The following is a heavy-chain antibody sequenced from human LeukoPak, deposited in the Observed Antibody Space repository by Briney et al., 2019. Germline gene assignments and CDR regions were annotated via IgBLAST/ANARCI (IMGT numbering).Heavy chain of an antibody. CDR3: ARAAPTSYSSGWWFDY. Sequence: PGGSLRLSCAASGFTFSSYEMNWVRQAPGKGLEWVSYISSSGSTIYYADSVKGRFTISRDNAKNSLYLQMNSLRAEDTAVYYCARAAPTSYSSGWWFDYWGQGTLVTVSP. D-gene: IGHD6-19*01. J-gene: IGHJ4*02. CDR2: ISSSGSTI. V-gene: IGHV3-48*03. CDR1: GFTFSSYE.